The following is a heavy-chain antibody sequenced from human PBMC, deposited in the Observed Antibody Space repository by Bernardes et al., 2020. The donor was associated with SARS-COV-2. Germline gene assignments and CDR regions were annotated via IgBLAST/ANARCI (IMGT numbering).Heavy chain of an antibody. CDR1: GFTFSSYA. V-gene: IGHV3-64D*09. Sequence: GGSLRLSCSASGFTFSSYAMHWVRQAPGKGLEYVSGISSNGGSTYYADSVQGRFTISRDNSKNTLYLQMSSLRAEDTAVYYCVRDARGYCRSSDCYLFDYWGQGTLLTVSS. CDR3: VRDARGYCRSSDCYLFDY. D-gene: IGHD2-2*01. J-gene: IGHJ4*02. CDR2: ISSNGGST.